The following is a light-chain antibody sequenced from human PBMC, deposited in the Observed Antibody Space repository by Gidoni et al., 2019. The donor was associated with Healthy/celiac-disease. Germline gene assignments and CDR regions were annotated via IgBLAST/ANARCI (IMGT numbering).Light chain of an antibody. V-gene: IGKV4-1*01. CDR3: QQYYSTPGVT. J-gene: IGKJ3*01. CDR1: QSVLYSSNNKNY. CDR2: WAS. Sequence: DIVMTQSLASLAVSLGERATINCKSRQSVLYSSNNKNYLAWYQQKPGQPPKLLIYWASTRESGVPDRFSGSGSGTDFTLTISSLQAEDVAVYYCQQYYSTPGVTFGPGTKVDIK.